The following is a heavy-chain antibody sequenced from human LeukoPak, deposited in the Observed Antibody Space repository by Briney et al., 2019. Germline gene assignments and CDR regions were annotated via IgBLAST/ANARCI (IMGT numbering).Heavy chain of an antibody. D-gene: IGHD1-1*01. V-gene: IGHV3-23*01. CDR2: ISGSGSGGST. Sequence: GGSLRLSCAASGFTFSSYAMSWVRQAPGKGLEWVSNISGSGSGGSTYYADSVKGRFTISRDNSKNNVYLQMYSLRVEDTSIYYCVRDYNWGFDYWGQGTVVTVSS. CDR3: VRDYNWGFDY. CDR1: GFTFSSYA. J-gene: IGHJ4*02.